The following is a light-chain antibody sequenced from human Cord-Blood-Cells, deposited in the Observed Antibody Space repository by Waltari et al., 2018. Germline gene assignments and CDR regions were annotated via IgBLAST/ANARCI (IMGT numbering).Light chain of an antibody. CDR2: QDS. V-gene: IGLV3-1*01. J-gene: IGLJ2*01. Sequence: SYELTQPPSVSVSPGQTASITCSGDKLGAKYACWYQQKPGQSPVLVIYQDSKRPAGSPERFSCSNSGNTATLTISGTQAMDEADYYCQAWDSSTVVFGGGTKRTVL. CDR3: QAWDSSTVV. CDR1: KLGAKY.